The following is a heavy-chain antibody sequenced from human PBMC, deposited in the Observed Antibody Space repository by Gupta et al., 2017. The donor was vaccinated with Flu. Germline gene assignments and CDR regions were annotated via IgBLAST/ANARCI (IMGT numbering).Heavy chain of an antibody. Sequence: EVQLVESGGGLVQPGGSLRLSCAASGFTFSSYDMHWVRQATGKGLEWVSAIGTAGDTYYPGSVKGRITISRENAKNSVYLQMNRLRAGDTAVYYCATEAGSSGGSYYFDYWGQGTLVTVSS. V-gene: IGHV3-13*01. CDR2: IGTAGDT. J-gene: IGHJ4*02. CDR3: ATEAGSSGGSYYFDY. CDR1: GFTFSSYD. D-gene: IGHD6-19*01.